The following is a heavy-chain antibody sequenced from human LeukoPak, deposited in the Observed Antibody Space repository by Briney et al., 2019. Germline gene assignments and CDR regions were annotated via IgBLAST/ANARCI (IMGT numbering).Heavy chain of an antibody. V-gene: IGHV1-18*01. Sequence: ASVKVSCKASGYTFATYGFCWVGQAPGHGLEWMGWISANSGKTDYAQKFQGRVTMTTDTSTTTAYMELRSLRPDDTALYFCAKVAGDRMDHWGQGTLLTVSS. J-gene: IGHJ4*02. CDR2: ISANSGKT. D-gene: IGHD6-13*01. CDR3: AKVAGDRMDH. CDR1: GYTFATYG.